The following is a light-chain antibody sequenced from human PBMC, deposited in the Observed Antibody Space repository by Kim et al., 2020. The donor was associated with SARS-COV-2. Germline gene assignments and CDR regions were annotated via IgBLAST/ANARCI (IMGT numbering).Light chain of an antibody. J-gene: IGLJ3*02. CDR2: VGTGGVVG. CDR3: GADHGGGSNLVWV. V-gene: IGLV9-49*01. CDR1: SGYSNYK. Sequence: QPVLTQPPSSSASLGASVTLTCTLSSGYSNYKVDWYQQRPGKGPRFVMRVGTGGVVGSKGDGIPDRFSVLGSGLNRYLTIKNIQEEDESDYHCGADHGGGSNLVWVFGGGTKVTDL.